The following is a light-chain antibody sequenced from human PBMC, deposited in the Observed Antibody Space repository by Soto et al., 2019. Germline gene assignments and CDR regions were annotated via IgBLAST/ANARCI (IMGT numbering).Light chain of an antibody. CDR2: DVS. Sequence: QSALTQPASVSGSPGQSITISCTGTSSDVGGYNYVSWYQQHPSKAPKLMIYDVSNRPSGVSNRFSGSKSGNTASLTISGLQAEDEADYYCSSYTSSSTPVVLGGGTKLTVL. J-gene: IGLJ2*01. CDR3: SSYTSSSTPVV. CDR1: SSDVGGYNY. V-gene: IGLV2-14*01.